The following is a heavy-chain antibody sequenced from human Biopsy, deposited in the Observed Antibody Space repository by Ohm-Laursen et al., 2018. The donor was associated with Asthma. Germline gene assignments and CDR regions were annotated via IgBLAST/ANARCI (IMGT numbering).Heavy chain of an antibody. CDR1: GASIKTDDHY. J-gene: IGHJ5*02. V-gene: IGHV4-30-4*01. Sequence: SQTLSLTWPVSGASIKTDDHYWSWLRQPPGKGLEWFGFIHYSGSTSYNPSLKGGVTISVDTSKNQFSLKLSSVTAADTAVYYCARASVAASSNWFDPWGQGTLVTVSS. CDR3: ARASVAASSNWFDP. D-gene: IGHD6-19*01. CDR2: IHYSGST.